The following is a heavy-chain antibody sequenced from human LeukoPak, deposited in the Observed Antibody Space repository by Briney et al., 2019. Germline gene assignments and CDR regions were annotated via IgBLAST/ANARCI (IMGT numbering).Heavy chain of an antibody. CDR3: AREGPETYNFDF. Sequence: GASVKVSCKASGYTFTSYYIHWVRQAPGQGLEYMGIIRPSGSTAYAQKFQGRVTITGDTSTSAVYMELSSLRSEDTAVYYCAREGPETYNFDFWGQGTQVTVSS. J-gene: IGHJ4*02. CDR1: GYTFTSYY. D-gene: IGHD5-18*01. V-gene: IGHV1-46*01. CDR2: IRPSGST.